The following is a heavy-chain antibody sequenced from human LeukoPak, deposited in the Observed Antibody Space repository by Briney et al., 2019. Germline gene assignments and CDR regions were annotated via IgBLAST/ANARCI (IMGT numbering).Heavy chain of an antibody. J-gene: IGHJ6*03. CDR2: ISSSSRSYI. CDR1: GFTFSSYN. V-gene: IGHV3-21*01. Sequence: PGGSLRLSCAASGFTFSSYNMNWVRQAPGKGLEWVSSISSSSRSYIYYADSVKGRFTISRDNAKNSLYLQMNSLRAEDTVVHYGAREHSGYDFPGRDYYYMDVWGKGTTVTVSS. D-gene: IGHD5-12*01. CDR3: AREHSGYDFPGRDYYYMDV.